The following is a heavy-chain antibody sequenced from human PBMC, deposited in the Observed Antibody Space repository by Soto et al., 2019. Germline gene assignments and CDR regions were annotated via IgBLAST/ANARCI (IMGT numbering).Heavy chain of an antibody. CDR3: ARMPTAAGTPWYYYYGKDV. D-gene: IGHD6-13*01. CDR1: GYTFTSYG. J-gene: IGHJ6*02. CDR2: ISAYNGNT. Sequence: QVQLVQSGAEVKKPGASVKVSCKASGYTFTSYGISWVRQAPGQGLEWMGWISAYNGNTNYAQKLQGRVTMTTDTSTSTAYMELRSLRSDDTAVYYCARMPTAAGTPWYYYYGKDVWGQGTTVTVSS. V-gene: IGHV1-18*01.